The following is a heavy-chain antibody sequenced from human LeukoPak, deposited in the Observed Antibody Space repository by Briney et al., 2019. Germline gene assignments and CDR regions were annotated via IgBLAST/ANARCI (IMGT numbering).Heavy chain of an antibody. Sequence: GGSLRLSYVASGFTFTRSAMHWVRQAPGKGLEWVAFIQYDGDNKYYADSVKGRFTISRDDSQNTLYLQMNSLTVEDTAVYYCAKRWDSTWSYFDLWGQGTLVTVSS. V-gene: IGHV3-30*02. D-gene: IGHD1-26*01. CDR2: IQYDGDNK. CDR1: GFTFTRSA. CDR3: AKRWDSTWSYFDL. J-gene: IGHJ4*02.